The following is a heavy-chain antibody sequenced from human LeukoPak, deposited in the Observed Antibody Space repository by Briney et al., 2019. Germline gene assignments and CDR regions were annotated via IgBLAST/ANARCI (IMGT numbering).Heavy chain of an antibody. V-gene: IGHV3-64D*09. J-gene: IGHJ4*02. CDR3: VKDYGGNSGRGYFDY. Sequence: GGSLRLSCSASGFTFSSYAMHWVRQAPGKGLEYVSAISSNGGSTYYADSVEGRFTISRDNSKNTLYLQMSSLRAEDTAVYYCVKDYGGNSGRGYFDYWGQGTLVTVSS. CDR1: GFTFSSYA. D-gene: IGHD4-23*01. CDR2: ISSNGGST.